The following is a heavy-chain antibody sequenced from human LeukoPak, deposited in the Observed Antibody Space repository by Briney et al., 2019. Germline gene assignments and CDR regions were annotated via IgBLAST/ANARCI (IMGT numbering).Heavy chain of an antibody. D-gene: IGHD3-22*01. Sequence: SETLSLTCTVSGGSISSYYWSWIRQPPGKGLEWIGYIYYSGSTNYNPSLKSRVTISVDTSKNQFSLKLSSVTAADTAVYYCARGAPRGAYYYDSSGYCFDYWGQGTLVTVSS. CDR1: GGSISSYY. CDR3: ARGAPRGAYYYDSSGYCFDY. CDR2: IYYSGST. J-gene: IGHJ4*02. V-gene: IGHV4-59*08.